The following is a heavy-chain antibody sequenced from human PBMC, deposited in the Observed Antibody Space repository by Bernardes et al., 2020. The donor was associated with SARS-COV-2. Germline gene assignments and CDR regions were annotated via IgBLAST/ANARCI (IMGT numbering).Heavy chain of an antibody. CDR2: INHSGST. CDR1: GGSFSGYY. Sequence: SETLSLTCAVYGGSFSGYYWSWIRQPPGKGLEWIGEINHSGSTNYNPSLKSRVTISVDTSKNQFSLKLSSVTAADTAVYYCARGHCSGYSCYSRFGYWGQGTLVTASS. V-gene: IGHV4-34*01. CDR3: ARGHCSGYSCYSRFGY. J-gene: IGHJ4*02. D-gene: IGHD2-15*01.